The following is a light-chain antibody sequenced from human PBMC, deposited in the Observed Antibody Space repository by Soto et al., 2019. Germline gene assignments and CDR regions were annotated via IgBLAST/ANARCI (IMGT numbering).Light chain of an antibody. CDR3: TSFSSSTSLYV. CDR1: TRDIAGYNY. CDR2: QVT. V-gene: IGLV2-14*01. Sequence: QSVLTQPASVSGPLGQSITISCTGTTRDIAGYNYISWYQQLPGKAPKLMIYQVTIRPSGISKRFSGSKSGDTASLTISGLQAEDEADYYCTSFSSSTSLYVLGTGTKV. J-gene: IGLJ1*01.